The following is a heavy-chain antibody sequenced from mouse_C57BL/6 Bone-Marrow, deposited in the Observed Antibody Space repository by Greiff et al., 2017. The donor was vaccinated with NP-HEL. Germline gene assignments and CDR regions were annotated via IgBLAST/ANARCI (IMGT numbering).Heavy chain of an antibody. CDR3: ARRGIYYDYDWYFDV. CDR1: GYTFTSYW. D-gene: IGHD2-4*01. J-gene: IGHJ1*03. Sequence: QVQLKQPGAELVKPGASVKLSCKASGYTFTSYWMHWVKQRPGQGLAWIGMIHPNSGSTNYNEKFKSKATLTVDKSSSTAYMQLSSLTSEDSAVYYCARRGIYYDYDWYFDVWGTGTTVTVSS. CDR2: IHPNSGST. V-gene: IGHV1-64*01.